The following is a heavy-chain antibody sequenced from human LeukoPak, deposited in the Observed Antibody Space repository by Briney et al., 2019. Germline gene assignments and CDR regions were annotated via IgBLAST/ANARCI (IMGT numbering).Heavy chain of an antibody. CDR1: GYTFTSYY. CDR3: ARDAQMVRGVGQTLRYFDY. J-gene: IGHJ4*02. D-gene: IGHD3-10*01. Sequence: GASVKVSCKASGYTFTSYYMHWVRQAPGQGLEWMGIINPSGGSTSYAQKFQGRVTRTRDMSTSTVYMELSSLRSEDTAVYYCARDAQMVRGVGQTLRYFDYWGQGTLVTVSS. V-gene: IGHV1-46*01. CDR2: INPSGGST.